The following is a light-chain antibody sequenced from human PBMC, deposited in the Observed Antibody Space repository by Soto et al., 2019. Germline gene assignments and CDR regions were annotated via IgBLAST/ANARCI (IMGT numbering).Light chain of an antibody. CDR1: QSVNSH. CDR2: GAS. CDR3: QQYNNWPFT. J-gene: IGKJ3*01. V-gene: IGKV3-15*01. Sequence: EIMMTQSPVTLSVSPGERATLSCRASQSVNSHLAWYQQKPGQAPRLLIYGASTRATGIPASFIGNGSGTEFTLTASSLQPEDFAVYYCQQYNNWPFTFGPGTKVDIK.